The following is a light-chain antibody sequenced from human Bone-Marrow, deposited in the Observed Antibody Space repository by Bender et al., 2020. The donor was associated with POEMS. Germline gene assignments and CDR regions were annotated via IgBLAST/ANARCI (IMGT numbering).Light chain of an antibody. CDR1: NSNIGTNA. J-gene: IGLJ3*02. Sequence: QSVLTQPPSASGTPGQRVTISCSGSNSNIGTNAVNWYQQFTGTAPKLLIYSDNQRPSGVPDRFYAFKSGTSASLAISGLQSEDEADYYCAAWDADLSGGVFGKGTKLTGL. CDR3: AAWDADLSGGV. V-gene: IGLV1-44*01. CDR2: SDN.